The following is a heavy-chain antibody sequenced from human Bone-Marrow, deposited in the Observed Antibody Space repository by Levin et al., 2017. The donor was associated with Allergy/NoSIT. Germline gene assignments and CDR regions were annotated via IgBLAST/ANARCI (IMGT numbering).Heavy chain of an antibody. D-gene: IGHD4-17*01. V-gene: IGHV3-23*01. CDR1: GFTFSSYS. J-gene: IGHJ4*02. CDR3: AKAHYGAEFCYFDS. Sequence: GGSLRLSCAASGFTFSSYSVSWVRQAPGKGLEWVSTLTGGGGPTYYADSVKGRFSISRDSSKNTVYLQMNGLRAEDTALYYCAKAHYGAEFCYFDSWGQGTLVTVSS. CDR2: LTGGGGPT.